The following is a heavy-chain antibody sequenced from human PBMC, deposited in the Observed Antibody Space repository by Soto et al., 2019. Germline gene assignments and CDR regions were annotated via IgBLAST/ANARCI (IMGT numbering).Heavy chain of an antibody. CDR2: IDWDDDK. D-gene: IGHD6-19*01. V-gene: IGHV2-70*11. CDR1: GFSLRTSGMC. Sequence: SCPTLVKPTQTPTLTSTLSGFSLRTSGMCVTWIRQPPGKALEWLARIDWDDDKYYSTSLKTRLTISKDTSKNQVVLTMTNMDPVDTATYYCARVYSSGWYVDYWGQRTLVTVSS. J-gene: IGHJ4*02. CDR3: ARVYSSGWYVDY.